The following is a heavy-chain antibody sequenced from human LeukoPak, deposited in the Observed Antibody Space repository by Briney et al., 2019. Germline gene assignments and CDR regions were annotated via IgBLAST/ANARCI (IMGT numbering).Heavy chain of an antibody. CDR3: ARDSRNCGGDCYYDY. CDR2: IIPILGIA. V-gene: IGHV1-69*04. CDR1: GGTFSSYT. D-gene: IGHD2-21*02. J-gene: IGHJ4*02. Sequence: ASVKVSCKASGGTFSSYTISWVRQAPGQGLEWMGRIIPILGIANYAQKFQGRVTIAADKSTSTAYMELSSLRSEDTAVYYCARDSRNCGGDCYYDYWGQGTLVTVSS.